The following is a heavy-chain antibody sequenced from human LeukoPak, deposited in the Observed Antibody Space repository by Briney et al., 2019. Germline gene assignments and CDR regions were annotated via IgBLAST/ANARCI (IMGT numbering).Heavy chain of an antibody. D-gene: IGHD3-10*01. Sequence: GGSLRLSCAASGFTFRSYSMNWVRQAPGKGLEWVSYISSSSSGIYYADSVEGRFTISRDNAKNSLYLQMNSLRDGDTAVYYCARDGTGYYGSGSYYNLDWGQGTLVTVSS. J-gene: IGHJ4*02. CDR1: GFTFRSYS. V-gene: IGHV3-48*02. CDR3: ARDGTGYYGSGSYYNLD. CDR2: ISSSSSGI.